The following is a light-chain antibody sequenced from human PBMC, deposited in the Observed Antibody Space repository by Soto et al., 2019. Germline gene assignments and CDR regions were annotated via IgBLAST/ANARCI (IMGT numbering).Light chain of an antibody. Sequence: DIVLTQSPGTLSLSPGERAILSCRASQSLSSSFLAWYQQKPGQAPRLLIYSSSNRATGIPDRFSGSGSGTDFTLTISRLEPADFAVYYCQQYGMSPLTFGGGTKVEIK. CDR2: SSS. J-gene: IGKJ4*01. V-gene: IGKV3-20*01. CDR3: QQYGMSPLT. CDR1: QSLSSSF.